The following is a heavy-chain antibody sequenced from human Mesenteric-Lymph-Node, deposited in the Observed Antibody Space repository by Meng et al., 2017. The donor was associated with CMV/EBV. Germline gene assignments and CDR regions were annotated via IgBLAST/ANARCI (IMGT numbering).Heavy chain of an antibody. V-gene: IGHV3-23*01. CDR1: GFTFSSYA. CDR2: ISGSGGST. D-gene: IGHD3-10*01. J-gene: IGHJ4*02. Sequence: GESLKISCAASGFTFSSYAMSWVRQAPGKGLEWVSAISGSGGSTYYADSVKGRFTISRDNSKNTLYLQMNSLRAEDTAVYYCTTGRMVRGVAGYWGQGTLVTVSS. CDR3: TTGRMVRGVAGY.